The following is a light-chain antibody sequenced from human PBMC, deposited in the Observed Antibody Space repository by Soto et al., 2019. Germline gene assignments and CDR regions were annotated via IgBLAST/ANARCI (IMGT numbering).Light chain of an antibody. CDR1: QSVIMY. CDR2: DTS. J-gene: IGKJ5*01. CDR3: QHRSNWPPIT. V-gene: IGKV3-11*01. Sequence: EIVLTQSPATLSLSPGETAALSCRASQSVIMYLAWYQQRPGQAPRLLIYDTSNRATGISARFSARGFGTDFTLIISNLEPEDSAVYYCQHRSNWPPITFGQGTRLEIK.